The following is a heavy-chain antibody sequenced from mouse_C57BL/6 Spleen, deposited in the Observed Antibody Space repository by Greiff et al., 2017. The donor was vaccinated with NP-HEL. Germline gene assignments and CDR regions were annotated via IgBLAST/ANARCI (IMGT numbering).Heavy chain of an antibody. CDR3: ARFPHYYGSRYYAMDY. CDR1: GYTFTGYW. D-gene: IGHD1-1*01. V-gene: IGHV1-9*01. Sequence: VQLQESGAELMKPGASVKLSCKATGYTFTGYWIEWVKQRPGHGLEWIGEILPGSGSTNYNEKFKGKATFTADTSSNTAYMQLSSLTTEDAAIYYGARFPHYYGSRYYAMDYWGQGTSVTVSS. CDR2: ILPGSGST. J-gene: IGHJ4*01.